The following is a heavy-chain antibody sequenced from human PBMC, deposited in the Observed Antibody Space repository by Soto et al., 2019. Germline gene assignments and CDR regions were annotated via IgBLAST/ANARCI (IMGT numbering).Heavy chain of an antibody. CDR1: GGALTNHT. V-gene: IGHV1-69*02. CDR3: ATSAVTTGGFDS. CDR2: IIPVLSMA. Sequence: QVQLVQSGAEVKKPGSSVKGSCRASGGALTNHTISWVRQAPGQGLEWMGRIIPVLSMATYSQNFQDTVTMTADKSNNTAYMELSSLTSGDTAVYFCATSAVTTGGFDSWGQGTLVTVSS. D-gene: IGHD4-17*01. J-gene: IGHJ4*01.